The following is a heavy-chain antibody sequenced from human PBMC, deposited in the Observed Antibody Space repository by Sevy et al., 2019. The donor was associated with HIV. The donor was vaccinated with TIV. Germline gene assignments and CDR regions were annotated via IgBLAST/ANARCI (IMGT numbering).Heavy chain of an antibody. CDR1: GGSISSGGYS. J-gene: IGHJ4*02. D-gene: IGHD4-17*01. CDR2: IYHSGST. CDR3: ARGLGWGDYVDYFDH. V-gene: IGHV4-30-2*01. Sequence: SETLSLTCAVSGGSISSGGYSWSWIRQPPEKGLEWIGYIYHSGSTYYNPSLKSRVTISVDRSKNQFSLKLSSVTAADTAVYYCARGLGWGDYVDYFDHWGQGTLVTVSS.